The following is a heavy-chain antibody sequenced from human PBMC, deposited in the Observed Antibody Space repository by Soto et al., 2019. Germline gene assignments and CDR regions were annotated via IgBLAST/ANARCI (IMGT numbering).Heavy chain of an antibody. Sequence: EVQLLESGGGLVQPGGSLRLSCAASGFTFSSYAMSWVRQAPGKGLEWVSAISGSGGSTYYADSVKGRFTISRDNSKNTLYLQMNSLLAEDTSVYYCATDLAFSFDYCGQGALVTVSS. J-gene: IGHJ4*02. CDR2: ISGSGGST. V-gene: IGHV3-23*01. CDR3: ATDLAFSFDY. CDR1: GFTFSSYA.